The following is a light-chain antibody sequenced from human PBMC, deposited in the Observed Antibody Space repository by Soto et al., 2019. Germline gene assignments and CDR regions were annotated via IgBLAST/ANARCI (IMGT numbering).Light chain of an antibody. CDR3: EQYGSSPRT. V-gene: IGKV4-1*01. Sequence: DIVMIPSPDSLAASLGARATIHCKSSQRLLYDSNNKNYFAWYQQKPGQAPRLLIYGISIRATGIPDRFSGSGSGTDFTLTISRLEPEDFAVYYCEQYGSSPRTFGQGTKVDIK. J-gene: IGKJ1*01. CDR1: QRLLYDSNNKNY. CDR2: GIS.